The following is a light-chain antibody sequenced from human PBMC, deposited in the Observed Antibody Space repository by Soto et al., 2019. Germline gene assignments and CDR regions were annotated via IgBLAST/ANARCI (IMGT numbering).Light chain of an antibody. Sequence: QSALTQPASVSGSPGQSITISCTGTSSDVGGYNYVSWYQQHPGKAPKVMIYDVSNRPSGVSNRFSGTKSGNTASLTISGLQAEDEADYYCSPYTRSSTLYVFGTGTKLTVL. V-gene: IGLV2-14*01. CDR3: SPYTRSSTLYV. CDR2: DVS. CDR1: SSDVGGYNY. J-gene: IGLJ1*01.